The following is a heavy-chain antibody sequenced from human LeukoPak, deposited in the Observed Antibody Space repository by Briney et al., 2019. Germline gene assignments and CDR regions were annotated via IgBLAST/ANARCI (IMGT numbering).Heavy chain of an antibody. J-gene: IGHJ3*02. CDR1: GGSISSSSYY. CDR3: ARDRYYYDSSGDAFDI. CDR2: IYYSENT. V-gene: IGHV4-39*06. D-gene: IGHD3-22*01. Sequence: SETLSLTCTVSGGSISSSSYYWGWIRQPPGKGLEWIGSIYYSENTYYNPSLKNRVSISVDTSKNQFTLKLSSVTAADTAVYYCARDRYYYDSSGDAFDIWGQGTMVTVSS.